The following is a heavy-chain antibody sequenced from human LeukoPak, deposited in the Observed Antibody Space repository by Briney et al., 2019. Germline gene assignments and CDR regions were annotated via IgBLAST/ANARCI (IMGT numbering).Heavy chain of an antibody. CDR1: GGSISSSSYY. V-gene: IGHV4-39*01. CDR2: IYYSGST. CDR3: ARHPRGSWPEVDWFDP. J-gene: IGHJ5*02. D-gene: IGHD1-14*01. Sequence: ETLSLTCTVSGGSISSSSYYWGWIRQPPGKGLEWIGSIYYSGSTYYNPSLKSRVTISVDTSKNQFSLKLSSVTAADTAVYYCARHPRGSWPEVDWFDPWGQGTLVTVSS.